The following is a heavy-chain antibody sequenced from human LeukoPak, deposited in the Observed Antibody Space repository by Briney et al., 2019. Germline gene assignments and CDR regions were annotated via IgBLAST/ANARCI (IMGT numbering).Heavy chain of an antibody. CDR2: ISSSGSTI. CDR3: AREGYSSSSPYYYYGMDV. CDR1: GFTFSDYY. D-gene: IGHD6-6*01. J-gene: IGHJ6*02. V-gene: IGHV3-11*01. Sequence: PGGSLRLSCAASGFTFSDYYMGWIRQAPGKGLEWVSYISSSGSTIYYADSVKGRFTISRDNAKNSLYLQMNSLRAEDTAVYYCAREGYSSSSPYYYYGMDVWGQGTTVTVSS.